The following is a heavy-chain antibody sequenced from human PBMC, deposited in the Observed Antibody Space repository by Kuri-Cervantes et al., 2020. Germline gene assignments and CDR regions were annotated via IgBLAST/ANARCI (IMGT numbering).Heavy chain of an antibody. Sequence: SCSASGFTFDDYAMHWVRQVPGKGLEWVSGISWNSGTMGYADSVKGRFTISRDNAKNSLYLQMNSPRAEDTALYYCAKDLKPLVRGVGDSWGQGTRVTVSS. J-gene: IGHJ4*02. CDR2: ISWNSGTM. D-gene: IGHD3-10*01. CDR3: AKDLKPLVRGVGDS. CDR1: GFTFDDYA. V-gene: IGHV3-9*01.